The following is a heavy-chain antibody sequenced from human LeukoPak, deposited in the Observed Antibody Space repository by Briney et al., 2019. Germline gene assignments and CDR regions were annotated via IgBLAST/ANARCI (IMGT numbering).Heavy chain of an antibody. V-gene: IGHV3-23*01. CDR3: AKARFMYSSGWFETEDAFDI. D-gene: IGHD6-19*01. CDR1: GFTFSSYA. CDR2: ISGSGGST. J-gene: IGHJ3*02. Sequence: GGSLRLSCAASGFTFSSYAMSWVRQAPGKGLEWVSAISGSGGSTYYADSVKGRFTISRDNSKNTLYLQMNSLGAEDTAVYYCAKARFMYSSGWFETEDAFDIWGQGTMVTVSS.